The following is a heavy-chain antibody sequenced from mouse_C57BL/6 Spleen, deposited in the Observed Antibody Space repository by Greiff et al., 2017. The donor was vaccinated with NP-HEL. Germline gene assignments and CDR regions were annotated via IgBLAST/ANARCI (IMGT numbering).Heavy chain of an antibody. V-gene: IGHV1-69*01. Sequence: QVQLQQPGAELVMPGASVKLSCKASGYTFTSYWMHWVKQRPGQGLEWIGEIDPSDSYTNYNQKFKGKSTLTVDKSSSTAYMQLSSLTSEDSAVYYCARGGVGFDYFDYWGQGTTLTVSS. CDR1: GYTFTSYW. CDR2: IDPSDSYT. J-gene: IGHJ2*01. D-gene: IGHD1-1*01. CDR3: ARGGVGFDYFDY.